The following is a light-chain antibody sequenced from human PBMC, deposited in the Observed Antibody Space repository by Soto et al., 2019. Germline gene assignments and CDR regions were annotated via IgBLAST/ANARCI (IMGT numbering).Light chain of an antibody. CDR1: QSVSSSY. CDR3: QQYSSSPWT. Sequence: EIVLTQSPGTLSLSPGERATLSCRASQSVSSSYLAWYQPKPGKAPRLLIYGASSRATGIPNRFSGSGSGADFTLTIRIMEPEEFAIYYCQQYSSSPWTFGQGTKVEIK. J-gene: IGKJ1*01. CDR2: GAS. V-gene: IGKV3-20*01.